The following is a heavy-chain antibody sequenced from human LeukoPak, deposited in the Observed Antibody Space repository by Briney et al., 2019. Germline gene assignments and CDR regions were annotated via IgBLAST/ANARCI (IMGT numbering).Heavy chain of an antibody. J-gene: IGHJ4*01. CDR1: GASINNNF. D-gene: IGHD3-22*01. CDR3: ARHRDYYDT. CDR2: IYSSGSA. Sequence: SETLSLTCTVSGASINNNFWTWIRQPPGQGLEWIGYIYSSGSANYNPSLKSRVIISGDTSKNQISLNLTSVTAADTAVYFCARHRDYYDTWGHGTLVTVSS. V-gene: IGHV4-59*08.